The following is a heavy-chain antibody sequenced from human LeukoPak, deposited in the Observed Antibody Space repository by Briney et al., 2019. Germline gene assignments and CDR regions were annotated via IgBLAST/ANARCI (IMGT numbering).Heavy chain of an antibody. V-gene: IGHV4-39*07. J-gene: IGHJ4*02. CDR1: GGSISSSSYY. CDR3: AGLYGTVDY. CDR2: IYYSGST. Sequence: SETLSLTCTVSGGSISSSSYYWGWLRQPPGKGLEWIGSIYYSGSTYYNPSLKSRVTISVDTSKNQFSLKLSSVTAADTAVYYCAGLYGTVDYWGQGTLVTVSS. D-gene: IGHD2-2*02.